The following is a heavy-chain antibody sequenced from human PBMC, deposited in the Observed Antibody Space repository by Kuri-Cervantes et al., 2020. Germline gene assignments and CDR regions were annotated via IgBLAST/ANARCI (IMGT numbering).Heavy chain of an antibody. D-gene: IGHD4-17*01. CDR3: ARSYGDYVNWFDP. Sequence: ASVKVSCKASGYTFTGYYMYWVRQAPGQGLEWMGWINPNSGGTNYAQKFQGRVTMTRNTSISTAYMELSSLRSEDTAVYYCARSYGDYVNWFDPWGQGTLVTVSS. V-gene: IGHV1-2*02. CDR2: INPNSGGT. CDR1: GYTFTGYY. J-gene: IGHJ5*02.